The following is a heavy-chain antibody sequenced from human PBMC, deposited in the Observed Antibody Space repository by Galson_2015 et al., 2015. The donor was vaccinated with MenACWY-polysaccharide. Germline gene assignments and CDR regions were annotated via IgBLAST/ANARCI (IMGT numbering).Heavy chain of an antibody. CDR1: GFTFSSYA. CDR2: ITSGGGTI. J-gene: IGHJ4*02. CDR3: AIDYAWGIRRGGFCFDF. V-gene: IGHV3-48*03. Sequence: SLRLSCAASGFTFSSYAMNWVRQAPGKGLEWISYITSGGGTIYYADSVKGRFTISRDNAKNSVYLQMSSLRAEDTAVYYCAIDYAWGIRRGGFCFDFWGQGTLVTVSS. D-gene: IGHD3-16*01.